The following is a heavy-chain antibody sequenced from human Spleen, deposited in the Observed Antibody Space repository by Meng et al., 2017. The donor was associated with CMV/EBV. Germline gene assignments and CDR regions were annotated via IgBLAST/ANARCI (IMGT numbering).Heavy chain of an antibody. CDR1: GYSFTDYS. V-gene: IGHV1-2*02. Sequence: SCRASGYSFTDYSIHWVRQAPGQGLEWMGWINPHNSGTNYGQKFQGRVTMTSDTSITTAYMELSSLRSDDTAIYFCARDQWLVRKYDYWGQGTLVTVSS. CDR2: INPHNSGT. D-gene: IGHD6-19*01. CDR3: ARDQWLVRKYDY. J-gene: IGHJ4*02.